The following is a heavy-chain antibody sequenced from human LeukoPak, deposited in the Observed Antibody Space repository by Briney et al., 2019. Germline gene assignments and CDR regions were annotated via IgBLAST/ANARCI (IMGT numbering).Heavy chain of an antibody. CDR2: ISRRSRHV. CDR1: GFTFSDYS. Sequence: GGSLRLSCAASGFTFSDYSMNWVRQAPGKGLEWVLSISRRSRHVYYAGSMKGRFTISRDNAKNSLYLQMNSLRAEDMAVYFCVRDLMGSGSTTAYLHHWGQGTLVTVSS. J-gene: IGHJ1*01. D-gene: IGHD1-1*01. V-gene: IGHV3-21*01. CDR3: VRDLMGSGSTTAYLHH.